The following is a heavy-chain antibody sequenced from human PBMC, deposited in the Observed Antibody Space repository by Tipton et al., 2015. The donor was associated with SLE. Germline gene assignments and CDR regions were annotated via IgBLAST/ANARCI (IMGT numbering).Heavy chain of an antibody. Sequence: GSLRLSCVGSGFTFSSYAMGWVRQAPGKGLEWVSSMSTSGSGSVYYADSVKGRFTISRDNAKNSLFLQMNSLRAEDTAVYYCARHTSGYYSALWGSRGMDVWGQGTPVTVSS. CDR2: MSTSGSGSV. CDR1: GFTFSSYA. V-gene: IGHV3-21*03. J-gene: IGHJ6*02. D-gene: IGHD3-22*01. CDR3: ARHTSGYYSALWGSRGMDV.